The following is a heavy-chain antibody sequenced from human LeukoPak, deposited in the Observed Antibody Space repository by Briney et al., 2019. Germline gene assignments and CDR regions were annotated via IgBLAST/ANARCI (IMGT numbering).Heavy chain of an antibody. CDR2: IYYSGST. CDR3: ARGALNSSGYYLGY. V-gene: IGHV4-31*03. Sequence: SETLSLTCTVSGGSPSSGGYYLSWIREHPGKGLEWIVYIYYSGSTYYNPSLKSRVTISVDTSKNQFSLKLSSVTAADTAVYYCARGALNSSGYYLGYWGQGTLVTVSS. D-gene: IGHD3-22*01. CDR1: GGSPSSGGYY. J-gene: IGHJ4*02.